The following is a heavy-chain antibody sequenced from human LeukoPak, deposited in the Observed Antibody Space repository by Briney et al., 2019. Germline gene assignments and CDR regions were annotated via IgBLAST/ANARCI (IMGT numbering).Heavy chain of an antibody. Sequence: SETLSLTCTVSGGSISSYYWSWIRQPPGKGLEWIGYIYYSGSTNYNPSLKSRVTISVDTSKNQFSLKLSSVTAADTAVYYCARDYYDSSGYYYGGAFDIWGQGTMVTVSS. CDR1: GGSISSYY. D-gene: IGHD3-22*01. V-gene: IGHV4-59*01. CDR2: IYYSGST. J-gene: IGHJ3*02. CDR3: ARDYYDSSGYYYGGAFDI.